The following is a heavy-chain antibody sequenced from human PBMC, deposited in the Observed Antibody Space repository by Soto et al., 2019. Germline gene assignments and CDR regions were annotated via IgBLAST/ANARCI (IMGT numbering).Heavy chain of an antibody. CDR2: TIPIFGTA. CDR3: ARGGSYGYVRGAKDFDY. D-gene: IGHD5-18*01. J-gene: IGHJ4*02. V-gene: IGHV1-69*06. CDR1: GGTFSSYA. Sequence: SVKVSCKASGGTFSSYAISWVRQAPGQGLEWMGGTIPIFGTANYAQKFQGRVTITADKSTSTAYMELSSLRSEDTAVYYCARGGSYGYVRGAKDFDYWGQGTLVTVSS.